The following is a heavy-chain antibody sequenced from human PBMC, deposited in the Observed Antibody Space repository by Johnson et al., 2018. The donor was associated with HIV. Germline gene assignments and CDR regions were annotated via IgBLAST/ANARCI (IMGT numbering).Heavy chain of an antibody. V-gene: IGHV3-64*01. J-gene: IGHJ3*02. CDR2: ISSNGGST. D-gene: IGHD4/OR15-4a*01. CDR3: ARAGWANGALDI. Sequence: VQLVESGGGLVQPGGSLRLSCAASGFTFSSYAMHWVRQAPGKGLEYVSAISSNGGSTYYANSVKGRFTISRDNSKNTLYLQMGSLRAEDMAVYYCARAGWANGALDIWGQGTLVTVSS. CDR1: GFTFSSYA.